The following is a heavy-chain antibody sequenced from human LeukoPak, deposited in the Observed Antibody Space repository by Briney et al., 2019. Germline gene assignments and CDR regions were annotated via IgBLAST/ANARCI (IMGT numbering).Heavy chain of an antibody. V-gene: IGHV3-23*01. D-gene: IGHD6-19*01. CDR3: AKDHGTAVAGFYY. Sequence: GGSLRLSCAASGFSLSTYGVSWVRQPPGKGLEWASGITGTGGSTYYADSVKGRFTVSRDTSNNTLYLQMNSLRAEDTAIYYCAKDHGTAVAGFYYWGQGTLVTVSS. J-gene: IGHJ4*02. CDR2: ITGTGGST. CDR1: GFSLSTYG.